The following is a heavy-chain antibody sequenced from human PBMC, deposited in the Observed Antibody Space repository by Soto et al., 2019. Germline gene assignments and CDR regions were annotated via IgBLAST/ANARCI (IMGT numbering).Heavy chain of an antibody. Sequence: TGGSLRLSCAASGFTFSSYSMNWVRQAPGKGLEYVSAINSNGGSAYYGDSVKGRFTISRDNPKNTLYLQMSSLRVEDTAVYYCVTNSGWSLRDFDYWGQGTLVTVSS. CDR3: VTNSGWSLRDFDY. CDR1: GFTFSSYS. J-gene: IGHJ4*02. CDR2: INSNGGSA. D-gene: IGHD6-19*01. V-gene: IGHV3-64D*08.